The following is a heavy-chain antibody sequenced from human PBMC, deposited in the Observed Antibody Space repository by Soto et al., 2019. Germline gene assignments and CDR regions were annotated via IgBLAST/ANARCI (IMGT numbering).Heavy chain of an antibody. Sequence: QVQLVQSGAEVKKPGSSVKVSCKASGGTFSSYTISWVRQAPGQGLEWMGRIIPILGIANYAQKFQGRVTITEDKSTSTAYMELSSLRSEDTAVYYCARTAVATMKGHWFDPWGQGTLVTVSS. J-gene: IGHJ5*02. V-gene: IGHV1-69*02. CDR2: IIPILGIA. CDR3: ARTAVATMKGHWFDP. D-gene: IGHD5-12*01. CDR1: GGTFSSYT.